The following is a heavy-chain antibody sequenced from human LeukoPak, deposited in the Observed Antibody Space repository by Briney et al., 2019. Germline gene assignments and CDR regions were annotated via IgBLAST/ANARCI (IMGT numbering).Heavy chain of an antibody. CDR1: GFTFSSYG. Sequence: GGSLRLSCAASGFTFSSYGMSWVRQAPGKGLEWVSSISSSSSYVYYADSVKGRFTISRDNAKNSLYLQMNSLSAEDTAVYYCARDVPYYYESSGYYSLGFDIWGQGTMVTVSS. CDR3: ARDVPYYYESSGYYSLGFDI. CDR2: ISSSSSYV. V-gene: IGHV3-21*01. J-gene: IGHJ3*02. D-gene: IGHD3-22*01.